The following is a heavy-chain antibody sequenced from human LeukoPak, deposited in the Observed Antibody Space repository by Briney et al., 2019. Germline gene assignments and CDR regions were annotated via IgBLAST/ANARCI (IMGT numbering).Heavy chain of an antibody. Sequence: PGGSLRLSCAASGFTFSSYEMNWVHQAPGKGLECFSYISSSGSSIYYAHSVEGRFTISRDNANNSLYLQMNSLRAEDTAVYYCARRDLQSPAFDIWGQGKMLTVSS. D-gene: IGHD6-19*01. V-gene: IGHV3-48*03. CDR3: ARRDLQSPAFDI. CDR2: ISSSGSSI. CDR1: GFTFSSYE. J-gene: IGHJ3*02.